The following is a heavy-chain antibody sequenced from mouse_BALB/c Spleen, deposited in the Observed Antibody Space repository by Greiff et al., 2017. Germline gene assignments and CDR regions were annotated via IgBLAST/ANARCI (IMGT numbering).Heavy chain of an antibody. CDR3: ARNSPDGYDGAMDY. Sequence: VQLQQSGPGLVQPSQSLSISCTVSGFSLTSYGVHWVRQSPGKGLEWLGVIWSGGSTDYNAAFISRLSISKDNSKSQVFFKMNSLQANDTAIYYCARNSPDGYDGAMDYWGQGTSVTVSS. CDR2: IWSGGST. CDR1: GFSLTSYG. V-gene: IGHV2-2*02. J-gene: IGHJ4*01. D-gene: IGHD2-2*01.